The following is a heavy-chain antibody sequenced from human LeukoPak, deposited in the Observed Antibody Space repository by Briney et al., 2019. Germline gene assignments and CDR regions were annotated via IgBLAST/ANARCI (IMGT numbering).Heavy chain of an antibody. CDR2: ISGGGGST. J-gene: IGHJ4*02. CDR3: AIGGGLLWMGEFPRFFDS. D-gene: IGHD3-16*01. CDR1: GFTFSSYA. V-gene: IGHV3-23*01. Sequence: GGSLRLSCAASGFTFSSYAMSWVRQAPGKGLEWISTISGGGGSTWYTDSVKGRFTISRDSSKNTLYLQMNSLRADDTAVYYCAIGGGLLWMGEFPRFFDSWGQGTLVTVFS.